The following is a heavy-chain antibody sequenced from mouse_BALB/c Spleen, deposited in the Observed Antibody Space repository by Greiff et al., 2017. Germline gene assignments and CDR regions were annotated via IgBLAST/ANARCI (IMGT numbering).Heavy chain of an antibody. CDR1: GFTFSSFG. Sequence: EVKVEESGGGLVQPGGSRKLSCAASGFTFSSFGMHWVRQAPEKGLEWVAYISSGSSTIYYADTVKGRFTISRDNPKNTLFLQMTSLRSEDTAMYYCARGYGSYGRGYYAMDYWGQGTSVTVSS. J-gene: IGHJ4*01. CDR2: ISSGSSTI. D-gene: IGHD2-1*01. CDR3: ARGYGSYGRGYYAMDY. V-gene: IGHV5-17*02.